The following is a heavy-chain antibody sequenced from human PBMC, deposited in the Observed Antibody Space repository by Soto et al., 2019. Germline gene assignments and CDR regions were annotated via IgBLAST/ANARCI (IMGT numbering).Heavy chain of an antibody. D-gene: IGHD1-1*01. CDR2: IWNDGSRK. Sequence: GGSLRLSCAASGFTFSRNGMHWVRQAPGKGLEWVAVIWNDGSRKYYEDSVKGRFTISRDNSENMLYLQMSSLRAEDTAVYFCARDFSPQLYYFDSWGQGTLVTVSS. J-gene: IGHJ4*02. CDR3: ARDFSPQLYYFDS. CDR1: GFTFSRNG. V-gene: IGHV3-33*01.